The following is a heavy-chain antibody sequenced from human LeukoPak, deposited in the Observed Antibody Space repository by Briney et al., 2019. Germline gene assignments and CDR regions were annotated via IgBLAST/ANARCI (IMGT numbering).Heavy chain of an antibody. CDR3: ARSYYDSSGYSRAGSYGMDV. CDR1: GYSFTSYW. J-gene: IGHJ6*02. V-gene: IGHV5-51*01. CDR2: IYPGDSDT. D-gene: IGHD3-22*01. Sequence: GESLKISCKGSGYSFTSYWIGWMRQMPGKGLEWMGIIYPGDSDTRYSPSFQGQVTISADKSISTAYLQWSSLKASDTAMYYCARSYYDSSGYSRAGSYGMDVWGQGTTVTVSS.